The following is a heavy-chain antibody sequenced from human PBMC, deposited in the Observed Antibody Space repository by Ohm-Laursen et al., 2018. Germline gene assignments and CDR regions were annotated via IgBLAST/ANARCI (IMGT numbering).Heavy chain of an antibody. CDR3: AKESSRDAFDI. CDR1: GFTFSSYA. V-gene: IGHV3-23*01. CDR2: ISGSGGST. J-gene: IGHJ3*02. Sequence: GSLRLSCTASGFTFSSYAISWVRQAPGKGLEWVSAISGSGGSTYYADSVKGRFTISRDNSKNSLYLQMNSLRAEDTALYYCAKESSRDAFDIWGQGTMVTVSS.